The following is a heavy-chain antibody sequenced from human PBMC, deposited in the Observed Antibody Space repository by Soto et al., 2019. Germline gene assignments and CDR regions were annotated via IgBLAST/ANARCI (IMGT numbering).Heavy chain of an antibody. J-gene: IGHJ1*01. CDR3: VVHILEPRDS. D-gene: IGHD1-1*01. Sequence: QVQLVQSGAEMREPGSSVRVSCKASGGSLDSLTISWLRQAPGQGLEWMGRIIPVVSMASSAEKFQDRIKIGADKSTNTISMQVTNRRSNDTAMYYLVVHILEPRDSRGQSTPMTVSS. CDR2: IIPVVSMA. V-gene: IGHV1-69*02. CDR1: GGSLDSLT.